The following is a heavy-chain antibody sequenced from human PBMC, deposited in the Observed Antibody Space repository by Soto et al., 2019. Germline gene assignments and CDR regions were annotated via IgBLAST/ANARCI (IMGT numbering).Heavy chain of an antibody. CDR1: GFTFSSYS. J-gene: IGHJ1*01. V-gene: IGHV3-21*01. CDR3: ARDPVDSDDYKIHHFQH. CDR2: ISSSSSYI. D-gene: IGHD4-4*01. Sequence: PGGSLRLSCAASGFTFSSYSMNWVRQAPGKGLEWVSSISSSSSYIYYADSVKGRFTISRDNAKNSLYLQMNSLRAEDTAVYYCARDPVDSDDYKIHHFQHWGQGTLVTVSS.